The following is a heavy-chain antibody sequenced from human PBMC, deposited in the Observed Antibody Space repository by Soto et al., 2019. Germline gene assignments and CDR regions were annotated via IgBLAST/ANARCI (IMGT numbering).Heavy chain of an antibody. CDR3: ARLRWQSYYYGMDV. CDR2: ISAYNGNT. CDR1: GYTFTSYG. D-gene: IGHD4-17*01. V-gene: IGHV1-18*04. Sequence: VASVKVSCKASGYTFTSYGISWVRQAPGQGLEWMGWISAYNGNTNYAQKLQGRVTMTTDTSTSTAYMELRSLRSDDTAVYYCARLRWQSYYYGMDVWGQGTTVTVSS. J-gene: IGHJ6*02.